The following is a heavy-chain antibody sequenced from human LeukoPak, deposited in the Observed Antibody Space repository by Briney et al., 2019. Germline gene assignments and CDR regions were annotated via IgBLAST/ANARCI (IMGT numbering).Heavy chain of an antibody. CDR3: ARDTDPSLDY. Sequence: GGSLRLSCAASGFTFTNSWMAWVRQAPGKGLEWVANIKQDGSTKHYANSLKGRFTISRDNPKNSLYLQMNSLRADDTAVYYCARDTDPSLDYWGQGILVTVAS. V-gene: IGHV3-7*01. CDR2: IKQDGSTK. D-gene: IGHD2-8*02. CDR1: GFTFTNSW. J-gene: IGHJ4*02.